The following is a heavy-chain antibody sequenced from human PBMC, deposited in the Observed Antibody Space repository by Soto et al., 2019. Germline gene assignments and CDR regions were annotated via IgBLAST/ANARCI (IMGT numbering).Heavy chain of an antibody. V-gene: IGHV4-59*07. CDR2: IYYSGST. D-gene: IGHD2-15*01. CDR3: ARGSVGGSF. CDR1: GASISNYY. J-gene: IGHJ4*02. Sequence: QVQLQESGPGLVKPSDTLSLPCTVSGASISNYYSSWIRQPPGKGLEWIGSIYYSGSTNYNPSLKGRATISIDTSKNQFSLNLTSVTAADTAVYYCARGSVGGSFWGQGTLVTVSS.